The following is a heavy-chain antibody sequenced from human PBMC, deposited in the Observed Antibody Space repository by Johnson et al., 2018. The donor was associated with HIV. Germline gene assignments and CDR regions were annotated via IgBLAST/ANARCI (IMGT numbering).Heavy chain of an antibody. CDR2: ISGSGENT. CDR3: ARGLTLTDAFDI. J-gene: IGHJ3*02. V-gene: IGHV3-23*04. CDR1: GFTFSNYA. D-gene: IGHD3-9*01. Sequence: VQLVESGGGLVQPGGSLRLSCAVSGFTFSNYAMSWVRQAPGKGLEWVSGISGSGENTHYAESVKGRFTISRDNSKNTLYLQMISLRAEDMAVYYCARGLTLTDAFDIWGQGTLVTVSS.